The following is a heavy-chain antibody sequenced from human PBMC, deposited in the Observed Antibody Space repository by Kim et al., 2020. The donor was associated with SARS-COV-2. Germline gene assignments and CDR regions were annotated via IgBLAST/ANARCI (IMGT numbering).Heavy chain of an antibody. D-gene: IGHD3-10*01. Sequence: GGSLRLSCAASGFSFSNYGMHWVRQAPGKGLEWVAVIWYDGSNKYYADSVKGRFTISRDNSKNTLYVQMNSLRAEDTAVYYCVREKGYGSGSYPWFDPWGQGTLVTVSP. CDR2: IWYDGSNK. CDR3: VREKGYGSGSYPWFDP. CDR1: GFSFSNYG. J-gene: IGHJ5*02. V-gene: IGHV3-33*01.